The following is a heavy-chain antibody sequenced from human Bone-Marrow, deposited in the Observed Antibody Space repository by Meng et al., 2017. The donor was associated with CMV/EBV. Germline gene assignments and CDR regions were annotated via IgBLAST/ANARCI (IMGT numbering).Heavy chain of an antibody. CDR1: GFTFSDYY. CDR2: ISSSGSTI. Sequence: GESLKISCAASGFTFSDYYMSWIRQAPGKGLEWVSYISSSGSTIYYADSVKGRFTISRDNAKNSLYLKMNSLRAEDTAVYYCARVPVRGNYYYYYYRMDVWGQGTTVTVSS. J-gene: IGHJ6*02. CDR3: ARVPVRGNYYYYYYRMDV. D-gene: IGHD3-10*01. V-gene: IGHV3-11*04.